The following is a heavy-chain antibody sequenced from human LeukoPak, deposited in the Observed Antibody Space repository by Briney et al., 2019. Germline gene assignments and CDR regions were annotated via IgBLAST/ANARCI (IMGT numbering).Heavy chain of an antibody. J-gene: IGHJ6*02. V-gene: IGHV5-51*01. CDR3: ARLAYYYDSSGYYPDYGMDV. Sequence: GESLKISCKGSGYSFTSYWIGWVRQMPGKGLEWMGIIYPGDSDTRYSPSFQGQVTISADKSISTAYLQWSSLKASDTAMYYCARLAYYYDSSGYYPDYGMDVWGQGTTVAVSS. CDR1: GYSFTSYW. CDR2: IYPGDSDT. D-gene: IGHD3-22*01.